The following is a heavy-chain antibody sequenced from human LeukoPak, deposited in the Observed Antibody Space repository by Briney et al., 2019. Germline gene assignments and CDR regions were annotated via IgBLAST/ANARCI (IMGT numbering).Heavy chain of an antibody. CDR2: IRYDGSNK. J-gene: IGHJ4*02. CDR3: AKRDGHCTSTSCYLPDY. Sequence: GGSLRLSCAASGFTFSSYGMHWVRQAPGKGLEWAAFIRYDGSNKYYADSVKGRFTISRDNSKNTLYLQMNSLRAEDTAVYYCAKRDGHCTSTSCYLPDYWGQGTLVTVSS. V-gene: IGHV3-30*02. CDR1: GFTFSSYG. D-gene: IGHD2-2*03.